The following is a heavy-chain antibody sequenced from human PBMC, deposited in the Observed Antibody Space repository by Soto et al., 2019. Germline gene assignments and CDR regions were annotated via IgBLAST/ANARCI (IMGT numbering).Heavy chain of an antibody. CDR2: ISSSSSYI. CDR1: GFTFSSYS. D-gene: IGHD3-10*01. CDR3: ARAGEITMVRGVIPNWFDP. Sequence: GGSLRLSCAASGFTFSSYSMNWVRQAPGKGLEWVSSISSSSSYIYYADSVKGRFTISRDNAKNSLYLQMNSLRAEDTAVYYCARAGEITMVRGVIPNWFDPWGQGTLVTVSS. V-gene: IGHV3-21*01. J-gene: IGHJ5*02.